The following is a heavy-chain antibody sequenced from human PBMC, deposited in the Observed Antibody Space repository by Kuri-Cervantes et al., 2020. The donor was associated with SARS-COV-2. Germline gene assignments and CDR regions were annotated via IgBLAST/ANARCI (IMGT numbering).Heavy chain of an antibody. V-gene: IGHV4-39*07. J-gene: IGHJ3*02. CDR2: IYESGDT. CDR1: GGSISSSSYY. D-gene: IGHD3-16*02. Sequence: ESLKISCTVSGGSISSSSYYWGWIRQPPGKGLEWIGSIYESGDTYYSSSLKSRLSLSVDTSRSQFSLKLSSVTAADTAVYYCARDPLRITFGGVIVDAFDIWGQGTMVTVSS. CDR3: ARDPLRITFGGVIVDAFDI.